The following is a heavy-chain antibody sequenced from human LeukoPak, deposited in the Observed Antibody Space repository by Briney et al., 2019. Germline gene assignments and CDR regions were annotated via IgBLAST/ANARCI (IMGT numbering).Heavy chain of an antibody. CDR3: AKAVLRYFDWSLYYYYYMDV. CDR1: GFTFSSYA. Sequence: PGGSLRLSCAASGFTFSSYAMSWVRQAPGKGLEWVSAISGSGGSTYYADSVKGRFTISRDNSKNTLYLQMNSLRAEDTAVYYCAKAVLRYFDWSLYYYYYMDVWGKGTTVTVSS. D-gene: IGHD3-9*01. CDR2: ISGSGGST. V-gene: IGHV3-23*01. J-gene: IGHJ6*03.